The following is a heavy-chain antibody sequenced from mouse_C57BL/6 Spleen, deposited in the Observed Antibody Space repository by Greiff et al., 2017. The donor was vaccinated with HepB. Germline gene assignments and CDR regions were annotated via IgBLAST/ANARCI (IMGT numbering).Heavy chain of an antibody. Sequence: VQLQQSGAELARPGASVKLSCKASGYTFTSYGISWVKQRTGQGLEWIGEIYPRSGNTYYNEKFKGKATLTADKSSSTAYMALRSLTSEDSAVYFCARRDYGSSHYAMDYWGQGTSVTVSS. CDR3: ARRDYGSSHYAMDY. CDR2: IYPRSGNT. CDR1: GYTFTSYG. V-gene: IGHV1-81*01. J-gene: IGHJ4*01. D-gene: IGHD1-1*01.